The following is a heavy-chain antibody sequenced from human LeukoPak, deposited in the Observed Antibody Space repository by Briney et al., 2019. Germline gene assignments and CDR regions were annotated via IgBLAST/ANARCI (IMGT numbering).Heavy chain of an antibody. CDR2: ISSGGGTT. D-gene: IGHD6-25*01. J-gene: IGHJ4*02. Sequence: PPGGSLRLSCAASGFSLSSYAMSWVRQAPGKGPEWVSGISSGGGTTNHADSVKGRFTISRDNSKNTLYLQMNSLRAEDTAVYYCAKAITATAGYFDYWGQGSLVTVSS. CDR3: AKAITATAGYFDY. CDR1: GFSLSSYA. V-gene: IGHV3-23*01.